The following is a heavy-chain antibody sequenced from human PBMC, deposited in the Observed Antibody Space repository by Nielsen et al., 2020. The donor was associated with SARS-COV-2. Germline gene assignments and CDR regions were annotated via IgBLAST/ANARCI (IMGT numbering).Heavy chain of an antibody. V-gene: IGHV4-38-2*02. CDR3: ARREQWLIDY. J-gene: IGHJ4*02. CDR2: IYYSGST. D-gene: IGHD6-19*01. CDR1: GYSISSGYY. Sequence: SETLSLTCTVSGYSISSGYYWGRIRQPPGKGLEWIGSIYYSGSTYYNPSLKSRVTISVDTSKNQFSLKLSSVTAADTAVYYCARREQWLIDYWGQRTLVTVSS.